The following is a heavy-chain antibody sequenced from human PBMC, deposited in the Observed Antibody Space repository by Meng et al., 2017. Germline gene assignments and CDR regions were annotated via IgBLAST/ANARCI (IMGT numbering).Heavy chain of an antibody. D-gene: IGHD6-13*01. J-gene: IGHJ4*02. V-gene: IGHV4-39*07. CDR2: MYYGGSA. CDR3: ARALQQLGHFDY. CDR1: GTSISSTTNY. Sequence: ESLKISCTFSGTSISSTTNYWGWIRQPPGKGLEWIGSMYYGGSAFYNPSLKSRVTIPLDTSENQFSLNVSSVTAADTAVYYCARALQQLGHFDYWGQGTLVTVSS.